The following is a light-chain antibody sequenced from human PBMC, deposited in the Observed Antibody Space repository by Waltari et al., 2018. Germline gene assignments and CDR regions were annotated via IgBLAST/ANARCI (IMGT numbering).Light chain of an antibody. V-gene: IGKV3-11*01. Sequence: EIVLTQSPATLSLSPGERATLSCRASQSVSSYLAWYQQKPGQAPRLLIDDASNRATGIPARCGGSGSGTDFNLTSSSLEPEDFAVYYWQQRSNWPPLTFGGGTKVEIK. CDR3: QQRSNWPPLT. CDR1: QSVSSY. J-gene: IGKJ4*01. CDR2: DAS.